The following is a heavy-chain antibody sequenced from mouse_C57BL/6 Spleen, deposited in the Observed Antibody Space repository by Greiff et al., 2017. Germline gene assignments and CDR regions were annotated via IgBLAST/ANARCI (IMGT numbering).Heavy chain of an antibody. CDR2: IYPRSGNT. V-gene: IGHV1-81*01. CDR1: GYTFTSYG. D-gene: IGHD2-4*01. J-gene: IGHJ3*01. CDR3: ARRDDYDGGAWFAY. Sequence: VQLQESGAELARPGASVKLSCKASGYTFTSYGISWVKQRTGQGLEWIGEIYPRSGNTYYNEKFKGKATLTADKSSSTAYMELRSLTSEDSAVYFCARRDDYDGGAWFAYWGQGTLVTVSA.